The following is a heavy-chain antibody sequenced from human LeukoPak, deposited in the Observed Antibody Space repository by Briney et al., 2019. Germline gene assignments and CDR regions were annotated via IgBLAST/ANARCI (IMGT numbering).Heavy chain of an antibody. V-gene: IGHV1-18*01. CDR2: ISTYDGNT. D-gene: IGHD3-22*01. J-gene: IGHJ4*02. Sequence: GPVKVSCKASGYSFTSYGISWVRQAPGQGLEWMGWISTYDGNTNFAQNVQGRVTMSTDSSTRTAYMELTSLRSDDTAVHYCAKSGASSGYSPIDYWGPGTLVTVSS. CDR1: GYSFTSYG. CDR3: AKSGASSGYSPIDY.